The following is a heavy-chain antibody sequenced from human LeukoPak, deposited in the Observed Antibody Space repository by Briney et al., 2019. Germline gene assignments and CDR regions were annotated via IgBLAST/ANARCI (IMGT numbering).Heavy chain of an antibody. J-gene: IGHJ4*02. V-gene: IGHV3-21*01. CDR2: ISSSSSYI. Sequence: GSLRLSCAASGFTFSSYSMNWVRQAPGKGLEWVSSISSSSSYIYYADSVKGRFTISRDNAKNSLYLQMNSLRAEDTAVYYCARYGSGSYYFDYWGQGTLVTVSS. D-gene: IGHD3-10*01. CDR1: GFTFSSYS. CDR3: ARYGSGSYYFDY.